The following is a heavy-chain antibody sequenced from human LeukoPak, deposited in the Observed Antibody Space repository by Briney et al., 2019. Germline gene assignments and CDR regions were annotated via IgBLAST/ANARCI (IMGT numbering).Heavy chain of an antibody. J-gene: IGHJ4*02. CDR1: GYTFTGYY. D-gene: IGHD2-2*01. CDR2: INPNSGGT. V-gene: IGHV1-2*02. Sequence: ASVKVSCKASGYTFTGYYMHWVRQAPGQGLEWMGWINPNSGGTNYAQKFQGRVTMTRDTSISTAYMELSRLRSDDTAVYYCARDRVGCSSTSCFFHSDYWGQGTLVTVSS. CDR3: ARDRVGCSSTSCFFHSDY.